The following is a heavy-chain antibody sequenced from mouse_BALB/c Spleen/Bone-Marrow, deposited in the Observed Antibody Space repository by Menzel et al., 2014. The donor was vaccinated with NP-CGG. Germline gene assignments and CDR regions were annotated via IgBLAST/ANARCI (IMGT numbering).Heavy chain of an antibody. CDR2: IAPGSGST. CDR1: GYTFTNYW. Sequence: DLVKPGASVKLSCKASGYTFTNYWINWIKQRAGQGLEWIGRIAPGSGSTYYNEMIKGKATLTVDTSSSTAYIQLSSLSSEDSAVYFCARGIYYGNYVYAMDYWGQGTSVTVSS. J-gene: IGHJ4*01. CDR3: ARGIYYGNYVYAMDY. V-gene: IGHV1S41*01. D-gene: IGHD2-1*01.